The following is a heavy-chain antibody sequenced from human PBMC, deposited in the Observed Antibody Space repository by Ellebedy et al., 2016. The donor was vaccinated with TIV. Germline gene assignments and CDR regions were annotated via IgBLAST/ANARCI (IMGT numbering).Heavy chain of an antibody. Sequence: MPSETLSLTCAVYGGSFSGYYWSWIRQPPGKGLEWIGEINHSGSTNYNPSLKSRVTVSVDTSKNQFSLKLSSVTAADTAVYYCASGRWFGDQLDVWGQGTTVTVSS. CDR1: GGSFSGYY. V-gene: IGHV4-34*01. D-gene: IGHD3-10*01. CDR2: INHSGST. J-gene: IGHJ6*02. CDR3: ASGRWFGDQLDV.